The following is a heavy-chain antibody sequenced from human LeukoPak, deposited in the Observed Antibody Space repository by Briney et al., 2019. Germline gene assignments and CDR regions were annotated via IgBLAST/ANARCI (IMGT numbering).Heavy chain of an antibody. Sequence: SGTLSLTCSVSGGSVTGSNWWNWVRQSPGKGLEWIGEICHTGRTNYNPSLKSRVTISVDKSKNQFSLKLSSVTAADTAVYYCATDLVDTSVNWGQGTLVTVSS. D-gene: IGHD5-18*01. J-gene: IGHJ4*02. V-gene: IGHV4-4*02. CDR3: ATDLVDTSVN. CDR2: ICHTGRT. CDR1: GGSVTGSNW.